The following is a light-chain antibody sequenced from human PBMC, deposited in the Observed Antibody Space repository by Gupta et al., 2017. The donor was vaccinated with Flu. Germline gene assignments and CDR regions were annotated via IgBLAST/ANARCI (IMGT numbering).Light chain of an antibody. CDR3: LQYGSSPWT. CDR2: GTS. V-gene: IGKV3-20*01. Sequence: EIVLTQSPDTLSLSPGDTAILSCRASQSLSSSYLAWYQQRPGQAPRRLIFGTSNRATGVPDRFSGSGSGTDFTLTFNRLEPEDFAVYYCLQYGSSPWTFGQGTKVEIK. J-gene: IGKJ1*01. CDR1: QSLSSSY.